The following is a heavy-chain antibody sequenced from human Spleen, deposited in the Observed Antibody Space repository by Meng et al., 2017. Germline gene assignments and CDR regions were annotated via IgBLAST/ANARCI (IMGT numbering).Heavy chain of an antibody. J-gene: IGHJ4*02. D-gene: IGHD6-13*01. V-gene: IGHV1-46*01. CDR1: GYTFSSYY. CDR3: ARASSSSAFDY. Sequence: ASVKVSCKASGYTFSSYYMHWVRQAPGQGLEWMGIINPSGGSTSSAPTFQGRVTLTRDTSTSTVYMEVSSLRSDDTAVYFCARASSSSAFDYWGQGTLVPSPQ. CDR2: INPSGGST.